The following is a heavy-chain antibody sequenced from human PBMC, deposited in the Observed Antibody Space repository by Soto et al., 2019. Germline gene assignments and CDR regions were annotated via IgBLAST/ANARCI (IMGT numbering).Heavy chain of an antibody. CDR3: ARRDYGDSD. Sequence: PSETLSLTCAVYGGSFSGYYWSWIRQPPGKGLEWIGEINHSGSTNYNPSLKSRVTISVDTSKNQFSLKLSSVTAADTAVYYCARRDYGDSDWGQGTLVTVPS. CDR2: INHSGST. D-gene: IGHD4-17*01. CDR1: GGSFSGYY. V-gene: IGHV4-34*01. J-gene: IGHJ4*02.